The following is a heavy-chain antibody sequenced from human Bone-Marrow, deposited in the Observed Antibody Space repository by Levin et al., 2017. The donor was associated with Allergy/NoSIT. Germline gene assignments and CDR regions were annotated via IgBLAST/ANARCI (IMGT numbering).Heavy chain of an antibody. CDR1: GYTFTSYD. J-gene: IGHJ4*02. CDR2: MNPNSGNT. D-gene: IGHD3-10*01. V-gene: IGHV1-8*01. CDR3: ARGPSRFYYGSGSYYHLDFDY. Sequence: ASVKVSCKASGYTFTSYDINWVRQATGQGLEWMGWMNPNSGNTGYAQKFQGRVTMTRNTSISTAYMELSSLRSEDTAVYYCARGPSRFYYGSGSYYHLDFDYWGQGTLVTVSS.